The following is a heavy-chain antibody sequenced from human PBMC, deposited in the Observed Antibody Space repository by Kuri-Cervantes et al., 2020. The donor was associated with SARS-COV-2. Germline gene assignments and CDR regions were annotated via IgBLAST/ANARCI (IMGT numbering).Heavy chain of an antibody. Sequence: ASVKVSCKASGYTFTSYDLHWVRQAPGQGLEWIGWINPQSGGTNFADQYQGRVTMTRDTSISAAYMELRRLKPDDSGVYYCAREPTMVPGLSYGFDRWGQGTLVTVYS. CDR3: AREPTMVPGLSYGFDR. D-gene: IGHD4-17*01. CDR2: INPQSGGT. CDR1: GYTFTSYD. J-gene: IGHJ5*02. V-gene: IGHV1-2*02.